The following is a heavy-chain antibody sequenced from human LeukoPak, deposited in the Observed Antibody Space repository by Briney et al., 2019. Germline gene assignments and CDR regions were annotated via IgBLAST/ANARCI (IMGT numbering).Heavy chain of an antibody. CDR1: GYTFTGYY. V-gene: IGHV1-2*02. CDR2: INPNSGGT. CDR3: ARDYYDSSGYYPDY. J-gene: IGHJ4*02. D-gene: IGHD3-22*01. Sequence: ASVKVSCKASGYTFTGYYMHWVRQAPGQGLEWMGWINPNSGGTNYAQKFQGRVTMTRVTSISTAYMELSRLRSDDTAVYYCARDYYDSSGYYPDYWGQGTLVTVSS.